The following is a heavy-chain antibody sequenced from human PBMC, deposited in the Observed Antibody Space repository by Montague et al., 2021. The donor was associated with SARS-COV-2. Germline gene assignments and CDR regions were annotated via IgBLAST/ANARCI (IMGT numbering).Heavy chain of an antibody. CDR3: ARLPPYIFNSNGHYYNAVDI. Sequence: SETLSLTCTVSGGSISSSGYYWGWIRQPPGKGLEWIGSIYYSGNTYYSLYLQRRVTISVDTSKNQFSLRPTSMTAADTAVYYCARLPPYIFNSNGHYYNAVDIWGQGTMVTVSS. J-gene: IGHJ3*02. V-gene: IGHV4-39*01. D-gene: IGHD3-22*01. CDR1: GGSISSSGYY. CDR2: IYYSGNT.